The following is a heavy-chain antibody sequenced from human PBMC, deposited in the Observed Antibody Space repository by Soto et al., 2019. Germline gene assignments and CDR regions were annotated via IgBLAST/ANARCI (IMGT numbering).Heavy chain of an antibody. CDR1: GYTFTSYA. CDR2: ISAYNGNT. J-gene: IGHJ6*01. D-gene: IGHD2-15*01. V-gene: IGHV1-18*01. CDR3: ALRGGCSGGSCYYDYGRDV. Sequence: QVQLVQSAAEVKKPGAPVKVSCKASGYTFTSYAISWVRQAPGQGLEWMGWISAYNGNTNYAQKLQGRVTMTTDTSTSTAYMELRSLRSSDTAVYYCALRGGCSGGSCYYDYGRDVWGQGTTVTVSS.